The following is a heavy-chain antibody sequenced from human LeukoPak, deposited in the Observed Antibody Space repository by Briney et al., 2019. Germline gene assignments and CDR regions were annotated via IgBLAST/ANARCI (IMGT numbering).Heavy chain of an antibody. CDR3: ARGTGSGSYLLDY. CDR2: ISGPGSVT. V-gene: IGHV3-43*02. CDR1: GFTFDDYA. D-gene: IGHD6-6*01. Sequence: GGSLRLSCAGSGFTFDDYAMHWIRQPPGKGLLWVSLISGPGSVTHQADSVKGRFTISRDNSKNSLYLQMSSLRTEDAALYYCARGTGSGSYLLDYWGQGTLVTVSS. J-gene: IGHJ4*02.